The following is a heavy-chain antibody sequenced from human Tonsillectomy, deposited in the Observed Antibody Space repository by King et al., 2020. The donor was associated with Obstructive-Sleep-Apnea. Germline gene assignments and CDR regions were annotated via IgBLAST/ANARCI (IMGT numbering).Heavy chain of an antibody. D-gene: IGHD1-26*01. CDR1: GFTFSSND. V-gene: IGHV3-13*01. Sequence: VQLVESGGGLVQPGGSLRLSCAASGFTFSSNDMYWVLQATRKGLEWVSTIGTAGDTYYAGSVKGRFTVSRDTAENSLYLQMNSLRAGDTAVYYCARASVVGATRGSLDYWGQGTLVTVSS. CDR2: IGTAGDT. CDR3: ARASVVGATRGSLDY. J-gene: IGHJ4*02.